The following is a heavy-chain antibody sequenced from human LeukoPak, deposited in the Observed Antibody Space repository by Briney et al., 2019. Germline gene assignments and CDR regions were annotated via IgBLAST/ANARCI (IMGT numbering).Heavy chain of an antibody. V-gene: IGHV3-66*01. CDR3: ARGKTSDDIIEDAFDI. CDR1: GFTVNTNY. J-gene: IGHJ3*02. D-gene: IGHD3-9*01. CDR2: LYSGGGA. Sequence: GGSLRLSCAASGFTVNTNYMTWVCQAPGKGLEWVSVLYSGGGAYYADSVKDRLTISRDYSQNTLLLQMNSLRAEDTALYYCARGKTSDDIIEDAFDIWGQGTMVAVSS.